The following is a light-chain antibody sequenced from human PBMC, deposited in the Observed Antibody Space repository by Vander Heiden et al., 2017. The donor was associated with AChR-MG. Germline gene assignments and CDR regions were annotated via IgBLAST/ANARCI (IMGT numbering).Light chain of an antibody. V-gene: IGKV1-5*03. CDR2: GAS. CDR1: QSIGTY. J-gene: IGKJ2*01. CDR3: QQDNAQYT. Sequence: DIQMTQSPSTLPASAGDRATITCRASQSIGTYLAWYQQKPGKAPKLLIYGASSLGGGVPSRFIGSGAGTEFTLTSLRLQPDDFATYYCQQDNAQYTFGQGTRLDIK.